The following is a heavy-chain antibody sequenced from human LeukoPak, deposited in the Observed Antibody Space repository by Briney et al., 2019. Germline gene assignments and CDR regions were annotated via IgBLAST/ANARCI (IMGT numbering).Heavy chain of an antibody. CDR1: GFTFSSYA. J-gene: IGHJ4*02. CDR3: ARENGYNYFPFDY. CDR2: ISYDGSNK. D-gene: IGHD5-24*01. Sequence: GGSLRLSCAASGFTFSSYAMHWVRQAPGRGLEWVAVISYDGSNKYYADSVKGRFTISRDNSKNTLYLQMNSLRAEDTAVYYCARENGYNYFPFDYWGQGTLVTVSS. V-gene: IGHV3-30*04.